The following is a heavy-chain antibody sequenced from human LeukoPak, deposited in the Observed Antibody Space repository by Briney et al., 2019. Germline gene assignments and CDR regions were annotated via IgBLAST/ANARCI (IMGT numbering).Heavy chain of an antibody. CDR1: GFTFSRYW. CDR3: ASDTYYDSTVGFDY. CDR2: IDSDVGNT. D-gene: IGHD3-22*01. Sequence: GGSLRLSCAASGFTFSRYWTHWGRHAPGKRLVWVSRIDSDVGNTNYAGSVRGRFTISRDNAKNTVYLKMNSLRAEDTAIYYCASDTYYDSTVGFDYWGQGTLVTVSS. V-gene: IGHV3-74*01. J-gene: IGHJ4*02.